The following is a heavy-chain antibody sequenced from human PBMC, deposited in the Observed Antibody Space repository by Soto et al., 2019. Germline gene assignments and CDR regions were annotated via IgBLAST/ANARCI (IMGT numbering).Heavy chain of an antibody. CDR1: GGSINTYY. V-gene: IGHV4-59*01. CDR3: ARATNYYYYMDV. Sequence: SETLSLTCTVSGGSINTYYWSWIRQAPGKGLEWIGYIYYSGSTSYNPSLKSRVTISRDTSKNLFSLKLTSVTAADTAFYFCARATNYYYYMDVWGTGTTVTVSS. J-gene: IGHJ6*03. CDR2: IYYSGST.